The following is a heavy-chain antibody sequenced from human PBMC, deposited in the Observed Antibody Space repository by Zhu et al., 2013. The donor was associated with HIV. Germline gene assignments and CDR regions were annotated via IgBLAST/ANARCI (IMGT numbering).Heavy chain of an antibody. Sequence: QVQLVQSGAEVKKPGASVKVSCKASGYRFTDYYLHWVRQAPGQGLEWMGWISPNSGGTKYAQKFQGWVTMTRDTSISTAYMELSRLRSDDTAVYYCARGVTVTTKAAFGGARFDPWGQGTLVTVSS. V-gene: IGHV1-2*04. CDR2: ISPNSGGT. CDR1: GYRFTDYY. D-gene: IGHD4-17*01. J-gene: IGHJ5*02. CDR3: ARGVTVTTKAAFGGARFDP.